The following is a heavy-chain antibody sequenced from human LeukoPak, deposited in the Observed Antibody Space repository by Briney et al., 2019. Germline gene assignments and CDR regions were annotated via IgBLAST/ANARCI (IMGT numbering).Heavy chain of an antibody. J-gene: IGHJ4*02. CDR3: ARGTGGSYYFDY. D-gene: IGHD1-26*01. CDR1: GFTFRSHW. V-gene: IGHV3-21*01. Sequence: GGSLRLSCAASGFTFRSHWMSWVRQAPGKGLEWVSSISSSSSYIYYADSVKGRFTISRDNAKNSLYLQMNSLRAEDTAVYYCARGTGGSYYFDYWGQGTLVTVSS. CDR2: ISSSSSYI.